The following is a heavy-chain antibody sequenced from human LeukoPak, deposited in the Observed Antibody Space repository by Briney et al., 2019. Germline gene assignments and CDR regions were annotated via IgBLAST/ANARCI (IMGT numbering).Heavy chain of an antibody. CDR1: GGSISSSNW. CDR3: ARDQGIAVAGYFDY. CDR2: IYHSGST. Sequence: SGTLSLTCAVSGGSISSSNWWSWVRQPPGKGLEWIGEIYHSGSTNYNPSLKSRVTISVDKSKNQFSLKLSSVTAADTAVYYCARDQGIAVAGYFDYWGQGTLATVSS. J-gene: IGHJ4*02. D-gene: IGHD6-19*01. V-gene: IGHV4-4*02.